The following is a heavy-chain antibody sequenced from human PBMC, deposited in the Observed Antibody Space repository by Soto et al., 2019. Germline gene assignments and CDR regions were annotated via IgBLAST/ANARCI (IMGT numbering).Heavy chain of an antibody. Sequence: GESLKISCAASGFTFSKAWMNWVRQAPGKGLEWVGRIKSKTDGGTTDYAVPVKGRFTISRDDSKNTLYLQMNSLKTEDTAVYYCTTVRDYETLVINYWGQGTLVTVSS. CDR1: GFTFSKAW. CDR3: TTVRDYETLVINY. CDR2: IKSKTDGGTT. D-gene: IGHD2-21*01. J-gene: IGHJ4*02. V-gene: IGHV3-15*07.